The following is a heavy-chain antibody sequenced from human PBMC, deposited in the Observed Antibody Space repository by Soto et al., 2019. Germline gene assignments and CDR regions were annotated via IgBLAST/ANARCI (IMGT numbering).Heavy chain of an antibody. CDR3: ARHVAALRFLEWFPPDYYYYYGMDV. Sequence: LSLTCTVSGGSISSSSYYWGWIRQPPGKGLEWIGSIYYSGSTYYNPSLKSRVTISVDTSKNQFSLKLSSVTAADTAVYYCARHVAALRFLEWFPPDYYYYYGMDVWGQGTTVTVSS. D-gene: IGHD3-3*01. V-gene: IGHV4-39*01. J-gene: IGHJ6*02. CDR1: GGSISSSSYY. CDR2: IYYSGST.